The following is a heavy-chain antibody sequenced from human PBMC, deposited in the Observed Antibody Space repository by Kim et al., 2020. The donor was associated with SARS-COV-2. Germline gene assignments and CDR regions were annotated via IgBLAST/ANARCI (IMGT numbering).Heavy chain of an antibody. J-gene: IGHJ4*02. V-gene: IGHV3-23*01. Sequence: SGRGCNTYDAASVKGRFTISRDKSKNTLYLQMNSRRAEETAVYYCAKGGYWGQGTLVTVSS. CDR2: SGRGCNT. CDR3: AKGGY.